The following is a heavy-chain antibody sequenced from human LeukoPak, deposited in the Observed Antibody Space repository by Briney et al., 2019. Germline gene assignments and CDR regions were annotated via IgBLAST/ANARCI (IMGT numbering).Heavy chain of an antibody. V-gene: IGHV5-51*01. CDR3: ARRGYCSSTSCGRVTTWFDP. Sequence: GESLKISCKGSGYTFTSYWIGWVRQVPGKGLEWMGIIYPGDSDTRYSPSFQGQVTISADKSISTAYLQWSSLKASDTAMYYCARRGYCSSTSCGRVTTWFDPWGQGTLVTVSS. J-gene: IGHJ5*02. CDR2: IYPGDSDT. D-gene: IGHD2-2*01. CDR1: GYTFTSYW.